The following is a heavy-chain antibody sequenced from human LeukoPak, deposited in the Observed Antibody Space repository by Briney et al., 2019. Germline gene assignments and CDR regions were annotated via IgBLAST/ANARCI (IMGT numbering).Heavy chain of an antibody. CDR2: IKQDGSEK. V-gene: IGHV3-7*01. D-gene: IGHD5-24*01. Sequence: PGGSLRLSCAASGFTFSSYGMHWVRQAPGKGLEWVANIKQDGSEKYYVDSVKGRFTISRDNAKNSLYLQMNSLRAEDTAVYYCARGGSGWLHLYDWGQGTLVTVSS. CDR1: GFTFSSYG. J-gene: IGHJ4*02. CDR3: ARGGSGWLHLYD.